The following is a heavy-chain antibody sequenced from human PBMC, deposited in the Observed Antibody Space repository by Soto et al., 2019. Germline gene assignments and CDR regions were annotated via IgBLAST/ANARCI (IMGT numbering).Heavy chain of an antibody. D-gene: IGHD2-15*01. V-gene: IGHV1-69*01. J-gene: IGHJ3*01. CDR3: AGYCSGGGFHVSALDT. CDR2: IIPFRGTP. CDR1: GGTFRSYA. Sequence: QVQLVQSGAEVKKPGSSVKVSCKASGGTFRSYAISWVRQAPGQGLEWMGGIIPFRGTPIYTQKFQGRVTITADESTATAFMELMSLRAADTATYYCAGYCSGGGFHVSALDTWVHGTMVVVSS.